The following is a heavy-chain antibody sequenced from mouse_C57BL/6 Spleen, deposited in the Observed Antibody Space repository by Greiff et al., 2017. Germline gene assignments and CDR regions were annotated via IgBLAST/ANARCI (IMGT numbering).Heavy chain of an antibody. J-gene: IGHJ3*01. D-gene: IGHD2-4*01. CDR2: ISSGGSYT. CDR1: GFTFSSYG. V-gene: IGHV5-6*01. CDR3: ARREDYYDYDEGFAY. Sequence: EVQGVESGGDLVKPGGSLKLSCAASGFTFSSYGMSWVRQTPDKRLEWVATISSGGSYTYYPDSVKGRFTISRDNAKNTLYLQMSSLKSEDTAMYYCARREDYYDYDEGFAYWGQGTLVTVSA.